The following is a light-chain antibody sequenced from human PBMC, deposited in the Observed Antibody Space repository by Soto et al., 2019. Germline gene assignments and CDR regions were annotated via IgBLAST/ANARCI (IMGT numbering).Light chain of an antibody. CDR2: DVS. J-gene: IGLJ1*01. V-gene: IGLV2-14*03. CDR1: SSDIGGYNY. CDR3: SSYRASGTTHHV. Sequence: QSVLTQPASLSGSPGQSINISCTGTSSDIGGYNYVSWYQQHPGKAPKLMISDVSNRPSGVSNLFSGSKSGNTASLTISGLQAEDEADYYCSSYRASGTTHHVFGTGTKLTFL.